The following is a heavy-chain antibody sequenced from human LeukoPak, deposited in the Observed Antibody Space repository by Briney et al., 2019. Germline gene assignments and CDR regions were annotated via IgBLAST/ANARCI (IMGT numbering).Heavy chain of an antibody. CDR2: INPKDGST. CDR3: ARDRGCTTSSCYRTGLRWFDP. J-gene: IGHJ5*02. V-gene: IGHV1-46*01. D-gene: IGHD2-2*01. Sequence: ASVKVSCKTSGDSFTTYYFHWVRQAPGQGLEWVATINPKDGSTDFAENFRGRVTLTRDTSTTTLYMDLHSLESADTAVYYCARDRGCTTSSCYRTGLRWFDPWGQGTLVTVSS. CDR1: GDSFTTYY.